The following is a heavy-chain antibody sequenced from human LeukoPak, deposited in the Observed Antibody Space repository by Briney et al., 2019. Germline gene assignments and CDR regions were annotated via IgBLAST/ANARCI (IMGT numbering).Heavy chain of an antibody. V-gene: IGHV4-59*12. Sequence: SETLSLTCTVSGDSMKNYYWIWIRQSPGTGLEWIGDIYYSGSTYYNPSLKSRVTMSVDTSKKQFSLKLSSVTAADTAVYYCARAGYCSSSSCQWVPLVWGQGTTVTVSS. D-gene: IGHD2-2*03. CDR2: IYYSGST. CDR1: GDSMKNYY. J-gene: IGHJ6*02. CDR3: ARAGYCSSSSCQWVPLV.